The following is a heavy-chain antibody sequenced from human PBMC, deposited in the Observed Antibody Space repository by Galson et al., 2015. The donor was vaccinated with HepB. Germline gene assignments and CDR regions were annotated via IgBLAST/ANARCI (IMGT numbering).Heavy chain of an antibody. J-gene: IGHJ5*02. CDR3: ARGQGRASAT. V-gene: IGHV3-7*03. D-gene: IGHD2-15*01. CDR2: IKQDGNEK. Sequence: SLRLSCAASGFTVSSNYMSWVRQAPGKGLEWVANIKQDGNEKYYVVSVKGRFTISRDNAKNSLYLQMNSLGAEDTAMYFCARGQGRASATWGQGTLVTVSS. CDR1: GFTVSSNY.